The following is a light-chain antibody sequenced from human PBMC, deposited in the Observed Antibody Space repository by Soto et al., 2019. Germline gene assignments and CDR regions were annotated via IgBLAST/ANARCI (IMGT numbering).Light chain of an antibody. CDR3: QQYDHVPLT. CDR1: HDISDY. CDR2: DVS. J-gene: IGKJ4*01. V-gene: IGKV1-33*01. Sequence: DVQMTQTPPSLSAAVGDRATITCKSSHDISDYLDWYHHKRGEAPKLLIYDVSKLEAGVPASFSGSGSGTDFTFSISSLQTEDIATYYCQQYDHVPLTFGGGTKVEIK.